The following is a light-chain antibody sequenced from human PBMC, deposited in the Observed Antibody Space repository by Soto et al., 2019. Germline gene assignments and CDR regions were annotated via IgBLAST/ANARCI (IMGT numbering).Light chain of an antibody. CDR1: QIVSNNY. Sequence: ELVLTQSPGTLSLSPGEGATLSCRASQIVSNNYLAWYQQKPGQAPRLLVYPASRRAHGIPHRFGGSGSGTAFPLTIIRLLPEDFAVYWCQQYGNSLPWAFGQGTKVDIK. CDR3: QQYGNSLPWA. CDR2: PAS. J-gene: IGKJ1*01. V-gene: IGKV3-20*01.